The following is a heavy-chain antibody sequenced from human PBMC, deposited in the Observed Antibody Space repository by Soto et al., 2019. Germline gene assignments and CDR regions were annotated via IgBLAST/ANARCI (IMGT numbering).Heavy chain of an antibody. V-gene: IGHV1-2*04. Sequence: EASVKVSCKASGYSFTDYHIHWVRQAPGQGLEWLGRINPKSGGTSTAQKFQGWVTMTTDTSISTASMGLTRLTSDDTAIYYCARGDSTDCSNGVCSFFYNHDMDVWGQGTTVTVSS. J-gene: IGHJ6*02. CDR2: INPKSGGT. CDR3: ARGDSTDCSNGVCSFFYNHDMDV. D-gene: IGHD2-8*01. CDR1: GYSFTDYH.